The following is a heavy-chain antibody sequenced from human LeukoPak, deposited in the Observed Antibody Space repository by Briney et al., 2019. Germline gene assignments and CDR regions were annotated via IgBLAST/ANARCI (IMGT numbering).Heavy chain of an antibody. CDR3: ARGLRSHGMDV. Sequence: PGGSLRLSCAASGFTFSSYSMNWVRQAPGKGLEWVSSINSSRSYIYYADSVKGRFTISRDNAKNSLYLQMNSLRAEDTAVYYCARGLRSHGMDVWGQGTTVTVSS. CDR1: GFTFSSYS. CDR2: INSSRSYI. J-gene: IGHJ6*02. V-gene: IGHV3-21*01.